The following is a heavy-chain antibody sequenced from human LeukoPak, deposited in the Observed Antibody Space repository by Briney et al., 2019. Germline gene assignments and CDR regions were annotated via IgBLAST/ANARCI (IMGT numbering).Heavy chain of an antibody. J-gene: IGHJ4*01. CDR3: ARDGTAAGLYFDL. D-gene: IGHD6-13*01. Sequence: GGSLRLSCAVSGFTFTDYWMNWVGQAPGKGVGGVASIRQDGGEKSYVDSVKGRFTISRDNTKSSLYLQINSLRAEDTAVYYCARDGTAAGLYFDLWGQGTLVTVSS. CDR1: GFTFTDYW. CDR2: IRQDGGEK. V-gene: IGHV3-7*01.